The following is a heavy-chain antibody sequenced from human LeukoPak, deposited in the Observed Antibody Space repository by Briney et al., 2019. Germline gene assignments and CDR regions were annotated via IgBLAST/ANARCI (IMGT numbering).Heavy chain of an antibody. V-gene: IGHV3-48*03. J-gene: IGHJ6*03. CDR2: IGSTTNSI. CDR3: TRDEYSGLYYYMDV. Sequence: GGSLRLSCAASGFSFSSYEMNWVRQAPGKGLEWVSYIGSTTNSIYYADSVKGRFTISRDNAKKSLHLQMNSLRAEDTAVYYCTRDEYSGLYYYMDVWGKGTTVTVSS. D-gene: IGHD5-12*01. CDR1: GFSFSSYE.